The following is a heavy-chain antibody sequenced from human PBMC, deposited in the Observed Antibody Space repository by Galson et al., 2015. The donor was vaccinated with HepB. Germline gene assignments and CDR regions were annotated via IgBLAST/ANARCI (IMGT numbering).Heavy chain of an antibody. D-gene: IGHD4/OR15-4a*01. CDR1: DGSIRSYY. J-gene: IGHJ5*02. Sequence: LSLTCTVFDGSIRSYYWSWIRQSADKGLEWIGRIYTSENTAYNPSLKSRVTMSVDTSKNQFSLKLTSVSAADTAVYYCARDARDYGGNNWFDPWGQGTLVIVSS. CDR2: IYTSENT. V-gene: IGHV4-4*07. CDR3: ARDARDYGGNNWFDP.